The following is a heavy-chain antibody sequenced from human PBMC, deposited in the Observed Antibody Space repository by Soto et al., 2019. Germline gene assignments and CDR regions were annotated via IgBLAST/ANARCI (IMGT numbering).Heavy chain of an antibody. CDR1: GVSVSGANYY. Sequence: QVQLQESGPGLAKPSETLSLTCNVSGVSVSGANYYWAWIRQPPGKGLEWIGHIWHTGRTNYSPSLKSRVAISMDTSKNQISLTVNSVTAADTAMYYCERDFVGASDYWGQGILVTVSS. D-gene: IGHD1-26*01. V-gene: IGHV4-61*01. CDR3: ERDFVGASDY. J-gene: IGHJ4*02. CDR2: IWHTGRT.